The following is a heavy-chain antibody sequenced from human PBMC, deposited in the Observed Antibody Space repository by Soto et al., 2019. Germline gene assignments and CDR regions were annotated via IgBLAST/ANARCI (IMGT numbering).Heavy chain of an antibody. CDR1: GFSFSSYG. V-gene: IGHV3-30*18. D-gene: IGHD5-12*01. CDR2: IAYDGSNE. CDR3: AKRLDPHYYYGMDV. Sequence: QVQLEESGGGVVQPGRSLRLSCAASGFSFSSYGLHWVRQAPGKGLEWVAVIAYDGSNEYYADSVKGRFTISKDNSKNTLCLHMNSLRAEDTAVYYCAKRLDPHYYYGMDVWGQGTTVTVSS. J-gene: IGHJ6*02.